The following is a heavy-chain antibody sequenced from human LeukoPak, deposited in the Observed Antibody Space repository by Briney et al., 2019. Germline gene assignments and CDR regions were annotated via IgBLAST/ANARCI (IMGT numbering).Heavy chain of an antibody. CDR2: INWNGGST. V-gene: IGHV3-20*04. D-gene: IGHD3-22*01. Sequence: GGSLRLSCAASGFTFDDYGMSWVRQAPGKGLESVSGINWNGGSTGYADSVKGRFTISRDNAKNSLYLQMNSLRAEDTALYYCARDTYYCDSSGYFDYWGQGTLVTVSS. CDR1: GFTFDDYG. CDR3: ARDTYYCDSSGYFDY. J-gene: IGHJ4*02.